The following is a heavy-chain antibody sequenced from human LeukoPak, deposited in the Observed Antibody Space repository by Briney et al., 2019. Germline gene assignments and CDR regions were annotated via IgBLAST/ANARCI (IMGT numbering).Heavy chain of an antibody. CDR1: GGSFSGYY. D-gene: IGHD5-24*01. CDR3: ARTVAQPFDGYKPLSIPDY. Sequence: PLETLSLTCAVYGGSFSGYYWSWIRQPPGKGLEWIGEINHSVSTNYNPSLKSRVTISVDPSKTHFTLKPSSVTAADTAVYYCARTVAQPFDGYKPLSIPDYWGQGTLVTVSS. J-gene: IGHJ4*02. CDR2: INHSVST. V-gene: IGHV4-34*01.